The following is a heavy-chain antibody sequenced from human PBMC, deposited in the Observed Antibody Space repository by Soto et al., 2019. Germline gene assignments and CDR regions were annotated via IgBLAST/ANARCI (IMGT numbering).Heavy chain of an antibody. D-gene: IGHD3-22*01. CDR1: GGSISSGGYY. CDR3: ARSVNYYDSRIFYY. J-gene: IGHJ4*02. V-gene: IGHV4-31*03. Sequence: QVQLQEPGPGLVKPSQTLSLTCTVSGGSISSGGYYWSWILQHPGKSLEWIGYIYYSGSTYYNPSLKSRVTISVDTSKSQFSLKLSSVTAADTAVYYCARSVNYYDSRIFYYWGRGTLVTVSS. CDR2: IYYSGST.